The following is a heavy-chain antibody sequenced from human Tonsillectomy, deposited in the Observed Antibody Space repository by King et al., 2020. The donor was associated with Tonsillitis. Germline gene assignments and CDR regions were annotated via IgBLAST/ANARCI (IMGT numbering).Heavy chain of an antibody. CDR2: IKSKAAGGTI. D-gene: IGHD6-13*01. V-gene: IGHV3-15*07. J-gene: IGHJ4*02. CDR1: GFTFTNAW. Sequence: EVQLVESGGGLIKPGGSLRLSCAASGFTFTNAWINWVRQAPGKGLEWVGRIKSKAAGGTIDYAAPVKGRFTISRDDSKNTAYLQMNSLKTDDTAVYYCTTDGQARFSGWYGANDYWGQGTLVTVSS. CDR3: TTDGQARFSGWYGANDY.